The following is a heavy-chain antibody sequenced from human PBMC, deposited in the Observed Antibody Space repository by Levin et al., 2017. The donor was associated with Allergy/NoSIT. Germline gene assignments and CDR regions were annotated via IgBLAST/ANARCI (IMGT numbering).Heavy chain of an antibody. J-gene: IGHJ6*02. CDR2: ISGFGGST. Sequence: PGESLKISCAASGFTFNNYAMSWVRQAPGKGLEWVSGISGFGGSTYDADSVKGRFTISRDNSKNTLSLQMNSLRVDDTAVYYCAKCAGRGPNYGLDVWGQGTTVTVSS. CDR3: AKCAGRGPNYGLDV. CDR1: GFTFNNYA. D-gene: IGHD3/OR15-3a*01. V-gene: IGHV3-23*01.